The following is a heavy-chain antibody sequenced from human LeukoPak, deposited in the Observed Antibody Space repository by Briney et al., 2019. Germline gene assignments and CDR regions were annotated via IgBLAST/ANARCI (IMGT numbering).Heavy chain of an antibody. D-gene: IGHD2-2*01. CDR2: ISYDGSNK. CDR3: AKAGGYCSSTSCYLDY. CDR1: GFTFSSYG. J-gene: IGHJ4*02. Sequence: GGSLRLSCAASGFTFSSYGMHWVRQAPGKGLDWVAVISYDGSNKYYADSVKGRFTISRDNSKNTLYLQMNSLRAEDTAVYYCAKAGGYCSSTSCYLDYWGQGTLVTVSS. V-gene: IGHV3-30*18.